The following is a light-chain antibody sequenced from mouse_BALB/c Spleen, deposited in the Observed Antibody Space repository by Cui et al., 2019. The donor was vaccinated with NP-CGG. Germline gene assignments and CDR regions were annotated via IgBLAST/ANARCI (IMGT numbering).Light chain of an antibody. CDR1: TGAVTTCNY. Sequence: QAVGTQESALTTSPGETVTLTCRSSTGAVTTCNYANWVQEKPDHLFTGLIGGTNNRAPGVPARFSGSLIGDKAALTITGAQTADEAIYFCALWYSNHWVFGGGTKLTVL. CDR3: ALWYSNHWV. CDR2: GTN. J-gene: IGLJ1*01. V-gene: IGLV1*01.